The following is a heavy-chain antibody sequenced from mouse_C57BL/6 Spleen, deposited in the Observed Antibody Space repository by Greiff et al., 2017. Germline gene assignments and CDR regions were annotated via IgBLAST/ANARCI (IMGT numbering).Heavy chain of an antibody. CDR2: IYPGDGDT. J-gene: IGHJ4*01. CDR3: ARSSLYAMDY. V-gene: IGHV1-80*01. Sequence: VQLQESGVELVKPGASVKISCKASGYAFSSYWMNWVKQRPGKGLEWIGQIYPGDGDTNYNGKFKGKATLTADKSSSTAYMQLSSLTSEDSAVYFCARSSLYAMDYWGQGTSVTVSS. CDR1: GYAFSSYW.